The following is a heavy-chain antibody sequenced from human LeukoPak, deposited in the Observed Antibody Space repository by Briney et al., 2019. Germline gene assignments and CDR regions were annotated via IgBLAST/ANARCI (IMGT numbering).Heavy chain of an antibody. V-gene: IGHV4-4*02. D-gene: IGHD6-19*01. CDR2: IYHSGST. Sequence: SGTLSLTCAVSGGSISSGYWWSWVRQPPGKGLEWIGEIYHSGSTNYNPSLKSRVSISVDTSKNQFSLKLSSVTAADTAVYYCASYSSGWYGAEGNAFDIWGQGTMVTVSS. CDR3: ASYSSGWYGAEGNAFDI. CDR1: GGSISSGYW. J-gene: IGHJ3*02.